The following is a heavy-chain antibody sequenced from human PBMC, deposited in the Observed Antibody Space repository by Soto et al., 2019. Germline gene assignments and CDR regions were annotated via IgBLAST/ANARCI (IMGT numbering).Heavy chain of an antibody. V-gene: IGHV1-58*01. CDR3: AAAVGTMVRGLCYAYGMDV. CDR1: GFTFTSSS. J-gene: IGHJ6*04. D-gene: IGHD3-10*01. CDR2: IVVGSGNT. Sequence: SVNVSFKASGFTFTSSSVQWVRQARGQRLELIGWIVVGSGNTNYAQKFQERVTITRDMSTSTAYRELSSLRSEETAVYYCAAAVGTMVRGLCYAYGMDVLG.